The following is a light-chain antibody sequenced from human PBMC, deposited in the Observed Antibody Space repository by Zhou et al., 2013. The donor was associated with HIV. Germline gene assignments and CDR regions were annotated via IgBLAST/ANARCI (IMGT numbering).Light chain of an antibody. CDR3: MQALQTPRT. J-gene: IGKJ1*01. V-gene: IGKV2-28*01. CDR1: QSLQPNNGHNY. CDR2: LGS. Sequence: EIVMTQSPLSLPVTPGEPASISCRSSQSLQPNNGHNYLDWYLQKPGQSPQLLIYLGSNRASGVADRFSGSGSGTDFTLKISRVEAEDVGVYYCMQALQTPRTFGQGTKVE.